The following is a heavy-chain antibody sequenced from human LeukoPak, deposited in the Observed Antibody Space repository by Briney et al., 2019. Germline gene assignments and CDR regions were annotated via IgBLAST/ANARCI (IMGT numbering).Heavy chain of an antibody. V-gene: IGHV3-23*01. CDR3: AKGIEEYCSSTSCRVYYFDY. CDR1: GFTFSSYA. J-gene: IGHJ4*02. Sequence: PGRSLRLSRAASGFTFSSYAMSWVRQAPGKGLEWVSAISGSGGSTYYADSVKGRFTISRDNSKNTLYLQMNSLRAEDTAVYYCAKGIEEYCSSTSCRVYYFDYWGQGTLVTVSS. CDR2: ISGSGGST. D-gene: IGHD2-2*01.